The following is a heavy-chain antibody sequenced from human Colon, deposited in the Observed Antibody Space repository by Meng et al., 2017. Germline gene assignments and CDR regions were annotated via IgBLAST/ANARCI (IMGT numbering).Heavy chain of an antibody. CDR2: ISMCTGDP. Sequence: QVQLVQSGSELKKPGASVKVSCKASGYSFSTYAINWVRQAPGQGLQWMGWISMCTGDPSYVEGFAGRFVFSLDISVSTAYLQISSLKAEDTAVYFCVRHNGDSDFDYWGQGTLVTVSS. CDR1: GYSFSTYA. J-gene: IGHJ4*02. V-gene: IGHV7-4-1*02. CDR3: VRHNGDSDFDY. D-gene: IGHD2-21*02.